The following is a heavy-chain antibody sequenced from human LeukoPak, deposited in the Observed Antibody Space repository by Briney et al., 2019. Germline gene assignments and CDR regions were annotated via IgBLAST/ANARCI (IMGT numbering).Heavy chain of an antibody. Sequence: GASVKLSCKASGYTFTNYYIHWVRQAPGQGLEWMGMINPGGGGTAYAQNFQGRVTMTRDASTSTIYMELSSLRSEDTAVYYCARTPVELATDYFDYWGQGTLVTVSS. CDR1: GYTFTNYY. CDR3: ARTPVELATDYFDY. CDR2: INPGGGGT. J-gene: IGHJ4*02. D-gene: IGHD5-24*01. V-gene: IGHV1-46*01.